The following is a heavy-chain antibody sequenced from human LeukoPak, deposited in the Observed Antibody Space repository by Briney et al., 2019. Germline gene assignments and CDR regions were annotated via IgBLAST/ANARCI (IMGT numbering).Heavy chain of an antibody. J-gene: IGHJ4*02. CDR1: GGTFSSYA. D-gene: IGHD3-22*01. CDR3: AGGDRYDSQYRVFDY. CDR2: IIPIFGTA. V-gene: IGHV1-69*13. Sequence: ASVKVSCKASGGTFSSYAISWVRQAPGQGLEWMGGIIPIFGTANYAQKFQGRVTITADESTSTAYMELSSLRSEDTAVYYCAGGDRYDSQYRVFDYWGQGTLVTVSS.